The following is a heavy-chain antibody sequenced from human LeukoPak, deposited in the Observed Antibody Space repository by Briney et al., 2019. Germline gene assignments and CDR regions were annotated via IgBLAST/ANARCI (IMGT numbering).Heavy chain of an antibody. CDR2: IDNDGGRT. V-gene: IGHV3-74*01. CDR1: GFTFSSYW. J-gene: IGHJ6*02. Sequence: PGGSLRLSCAASGFTFSSYWMHWVRHVPGRGVMWVPAIDNDGGRTNYADSVKGRFTISRDNSRNTLYLQMNSLRAEDTAVYYCVRAENGMDVWGRGTAVTVS. CDR3: VRAENGMDV.